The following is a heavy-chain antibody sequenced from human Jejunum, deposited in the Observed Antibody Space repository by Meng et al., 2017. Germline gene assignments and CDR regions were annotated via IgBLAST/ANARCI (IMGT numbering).Heavy chain of an antibody. CDR2: ILYDGSNQ. D-gene: IGHD2-8*01. CDR3: ARDRENGLSSDPYYYNGLDV. V-gene: IGHV3-33*01. CDR1: GFNLSIYG. J-gene: IGHJ6*02. Sequence: GESLKISCAASGFNLSIYGMHWVRQAPGRGLEWVAVILYDGSNQYYADSVKGRVTISRDNLKNTLYLQMNGLKVEDTGVYFCARDRENGLSSDPYYYNGLDVWGQGTTVTVSS.